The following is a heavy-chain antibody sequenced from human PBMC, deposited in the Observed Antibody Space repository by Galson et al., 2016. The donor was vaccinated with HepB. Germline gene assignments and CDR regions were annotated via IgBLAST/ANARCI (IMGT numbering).Heavy chain of an antibody. CDR3: AKSRTYSSSSGWFDP. CDR1: GFNFDDYA. CDR2: ISWNSGNT. J-gene: IGHJ5*02. D-gene: IGHD6-6*01. V-gene: IGHV3-9*01. Sequence: SLRLSCAASGFNFDDYAMHWVRQAPGKGLEWVSGISWNSGNTDYVDSVKGRFTISRDNAKNSLYLQMNSLRPEDTALYYCAKSRTYSSSSGWFDPWGQGTLVTVTS.